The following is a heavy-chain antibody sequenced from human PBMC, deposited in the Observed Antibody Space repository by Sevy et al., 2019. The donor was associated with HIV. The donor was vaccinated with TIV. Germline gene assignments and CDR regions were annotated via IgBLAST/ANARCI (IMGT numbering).Heavy chain of an antibody. V-gene: IGHV2-5*01. CDR1: GFSLSTSGVG. CDR3: ANSIRATSITIFGVALFRWFAP. CDR2: IYWNDDK. J-gene: IGHJ5*02. Sequence: SGPTLVNPTQTLTLTCTFSGFSLSTSGVGVGWIRQPPGKALEWLALIYWNDDKRDSPSLKSRFTITKDTSKNQVVLKMATMDPVNTATNYCANSIRATSITIFGVALFRWFAPWGQGTLVTVSS. D-gene: IGHD3-3*01.